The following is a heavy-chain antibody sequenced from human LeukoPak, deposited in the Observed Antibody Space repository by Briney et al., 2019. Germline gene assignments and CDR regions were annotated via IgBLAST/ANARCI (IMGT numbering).Heavy chain of an antibody. J-gene: IGHJ4*02. Sequence: SSVKVSCKASGYTFTRYGISWVRQAPGQGLEWMGGIIPIFGTANYAQKFQGRVTITTDESTSTAYMELSSLRSEDTAVYYCARGARRSSSSLYDYWGQGTLVTVSS. V-gene: IGHV1-69*05. D-gene: IGHD6-6*01. CDR2: IIPIFGTA. CDR1: GYTFTRYG. CDR3: ARGARRSSSSLYDY.